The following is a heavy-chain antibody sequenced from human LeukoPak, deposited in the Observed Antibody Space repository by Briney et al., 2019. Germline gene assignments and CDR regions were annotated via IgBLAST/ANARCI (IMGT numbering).Heavy chain of an antibody. CDR3: ATTKVGATGFDY. Sequence: ASVKVSCKVSGYTLTELSMHWVRQAPAKGHEWMGGFDPEDGETIYAQKFQGRVTMTEDTSTDKAYMELSSLRSEDTAVYYCATTKVGATGFDYWGQGTLVTVSS. D-gene: IGHD1-26*01. CDR2: FDPEDGET. CDR1: GYTLTELS. J-gene: IGHJ4*02. V-gene: IGHV1-24*01.